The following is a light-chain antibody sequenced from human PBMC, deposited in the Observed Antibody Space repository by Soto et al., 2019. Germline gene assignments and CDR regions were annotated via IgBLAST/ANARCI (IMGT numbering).Light chain of an antibody. CDR3: QQFGSSPGFT. CDR2: AAS. J-gene: IGKJ3*01. V-gene: IGKV3-20*01. Sequence: EIVLTQSPGTLSLSPGESATLSCRASQSINNRYLAWYQQKPGQAPRLLIYAASSRATGIPDRFSGSGCGQDFTLTISRLEPEEFAVYYCQQFGSSPGFTFGPGTKVDIK. CDR1: QSINNRY.